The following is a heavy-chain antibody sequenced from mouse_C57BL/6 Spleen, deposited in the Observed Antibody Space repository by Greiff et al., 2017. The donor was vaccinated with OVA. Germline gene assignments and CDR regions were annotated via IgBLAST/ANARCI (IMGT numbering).Heavy chain of an antibody. D-gene: IGHD2-3*01. Sequence: VQLQQSGAELVRPGASVTLSCKASGYTFTDYEMHWVKQTPVHGLEWIGAIDPETGGTAYNQKFKGKAILTADKSSSTAYMELRSLTSEDSAVYYCTRDGRSYWYFDVWGTGTTVTVSS. CDR1: GYTFTDYE. CDR3: TRDGRSYWYFDV. V-gene: IGHV1-15*01. CDR2: IDPETGGT. J-gene: IGHJ1*03.